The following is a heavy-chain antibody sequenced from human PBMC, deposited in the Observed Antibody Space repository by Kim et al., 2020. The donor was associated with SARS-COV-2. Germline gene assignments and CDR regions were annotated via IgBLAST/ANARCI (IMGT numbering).Heavy chain of an antibody. D-gene: IGHD3-9*01. CDR1: GYTFTSYA. J-gene: IGHJ6*02. V-gene: IGHV1-3*01. CDR3: ARDSATNLSARYFDWLPNYGMDV. CDR2: INAGNGNT. Sequence: ASVKVSCKASGYTFTSYAMHWVRQAPGQRLEWMGWINAGNGNTKYSQKFQGRVTITRDTSASTAYMELSSLRSEDTAVYYCARDSATNLSARYFDWLPNYGMDVWGQGTTVTVSS.